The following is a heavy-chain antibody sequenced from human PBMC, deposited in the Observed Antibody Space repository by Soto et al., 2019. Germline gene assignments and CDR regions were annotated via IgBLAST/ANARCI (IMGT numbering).Heavy chain of an antibody. CDR1: GFTLSGYA. CDR2: ISSSSSNI. Sequence: EVQLVESGGGLVQPGGSLRLSCVASGFTLSGYAMIWVHQAPGKGLEWVSYISSSSSNIQYAGSVKGRFTISRDNAKNSLHLQINSLRDEDTAVYYCARDCSLGSRYCRWFDPWGQGTLVTVSS. D-gene: IGHD2-15*01. J-gene: IGHJ5*02. CDR3: ARDCSLGSRYCRWFDP. V-gene: IGHV3-48*02.